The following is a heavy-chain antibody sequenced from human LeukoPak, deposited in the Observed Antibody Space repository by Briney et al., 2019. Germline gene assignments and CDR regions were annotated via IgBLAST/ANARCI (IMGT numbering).Heavy chain of an antibody. J-gene: IGHJ6*03. V-gene: IGHV4-59*01. Sequence: SETLSLTCTVSGGSISSYYWSWIRQPPGKGLEWIGYIYYSGSTNYNPSLKSRVTISVDTSKNQFSLKLNSVTAADTAVYYCARGGSSWYRYYYMDVWGKGTTVTVSS. CDR2: IYYSGST. D-gene: IGHD6-13*01. CDR3: ARGGSSWYRYYYMDV. CDR1: GGSISSYY.